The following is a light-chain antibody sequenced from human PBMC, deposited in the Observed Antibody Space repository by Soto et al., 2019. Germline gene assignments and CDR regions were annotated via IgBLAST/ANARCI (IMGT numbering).Light chain of an antibody. Sequence: DIQMTQSPTSLSASVGDRVTITCRARQGIRNYVAWYQQIPGKAPKLLLYAASTLQSGVPSRFSGSGSGTDFTLTISGLQPEDVATYSCQKYSSVPVFGPGTKVEIK. CDR2: AAS. V-gene: IGKV1-27*01. CDR1: QGIRNY. J-gene: IGKJ3*01. CDR3: QKYSSVPV.